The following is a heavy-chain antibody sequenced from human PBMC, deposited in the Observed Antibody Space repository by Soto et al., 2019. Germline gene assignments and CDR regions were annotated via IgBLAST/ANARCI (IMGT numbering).Heavy chain of an antibody. CDR2: SGDKPQGYST. J-gene: IGHJ4*02. Sequence: GGSLRLSCAGSGFTLSYHYIDWVRQAPGQGLEWVGRSGDKPQGYSTAYAASVNGRFTTSRDESKNSAYLQMNSLKTEDTAVYYCVRATYFSDSSGYTRCLDNWGKGTLVTISS. CDR3: VRATYFSDSSGYTRCLDN. V-gene: IGHV3-72*01. CDR1: GFTLSYHY. D-gene: IGHD3-22*01.